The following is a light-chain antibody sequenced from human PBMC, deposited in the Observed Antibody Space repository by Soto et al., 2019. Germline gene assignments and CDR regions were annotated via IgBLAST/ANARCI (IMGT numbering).Light chain of an antibody. J-gene: IGLJ2*01. Sequence: AVVTQEPSLTVSPGGTVTLTCGSNTGGVTSDHYPYWFQKKSGQAPRTLIYDTNNKHSWTPARFSGSLLGGKAALTLSGAQPEDEADYHCLLSYSGAVVFGGGTKLTVL. CDR3: LLSYSGAVV. V-gene: IGLV7-46*01. CDR1: TGGVTSDHY. CDR2: DTN.